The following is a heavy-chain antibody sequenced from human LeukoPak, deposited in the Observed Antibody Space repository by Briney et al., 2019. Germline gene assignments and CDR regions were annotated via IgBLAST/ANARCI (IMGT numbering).Heavy chain of an antibody. CDR3: ARDPSGFVVDY. CDR2: ISSSSSYI. V-gene: IGHV3-21*01. Sequence: GGSLRLSCAASGFTFSSYSMNWVRQAPGKGLEWVSSISSSSSYIYYADSVKGRFTISRDNAKNSLYLQMNSLRAEDTAVYYCARDPSGFVVDYWGQGTLVTVSS. J-gene: IGHJ4*02. CDR1: GFTFSSYS. D-gene: IGHD3-10*01.